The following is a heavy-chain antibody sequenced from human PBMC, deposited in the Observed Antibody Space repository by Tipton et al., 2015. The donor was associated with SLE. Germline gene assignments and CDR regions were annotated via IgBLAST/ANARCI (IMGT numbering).Heavy chain of an antibody. J-gene: IGHJ4*02. Sequence: TLSLTCAVSGYSISSGYYWGWIRQPPGKGLEWIGSIYHSGSTYYNPSLKSRVTISVDTSKNQFSLKLSSVTAADPAVYYCARHQGGFDYWGQGTLVTVSS. V-gene: IGHV4-38-2*01. CDR3: ARHQGGFDY. CDR2: IYHSGST. CDR1: GYSISSGYY.